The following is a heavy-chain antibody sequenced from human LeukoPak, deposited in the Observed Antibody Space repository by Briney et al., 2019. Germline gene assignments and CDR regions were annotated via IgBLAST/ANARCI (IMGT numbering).Heavy chain of an antibody. CDR1: GGSFSGYY. CDR2: IYHSGST. D-gene: IGHD1-26*01. V-gene: IGHV4-38-2*01. CDR3: AREGYSGSSIDMAYYFDY. J-gene: IGHJ4*02. Sequence: SETLSLTCAVYGGSFSGYYWGWIRQPPGKGLEWIGSIYHSGSTYYNPSLKSRVTISVDTSKNQFSLKLSSVTAADTAVYYCAREGYSGSSIDMAYYFDYWGQGTLVTVSS.